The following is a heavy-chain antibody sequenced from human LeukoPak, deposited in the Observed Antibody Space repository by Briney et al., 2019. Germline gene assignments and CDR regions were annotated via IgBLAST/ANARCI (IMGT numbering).Heavy chain of an antibody. CDR3: ARGRRIAAAGTKRNWFDP. CDR2: INHSGST. V-gene: IGHV4-34*01. J-gene: IGHJ5*02. CDR1: GGSISNYY. D-gene: IGHD6-13*01. Sequence: SETLSLPCIVSGGSISNYYWSWIRQPAGKGLEWIGEINHSGSTNYNPSLKSRVTISVDTSKNQFSLKLSSVTAADTAVYYCARGRRIAAAGTKRNWFDPWGQGTLVTVSS.